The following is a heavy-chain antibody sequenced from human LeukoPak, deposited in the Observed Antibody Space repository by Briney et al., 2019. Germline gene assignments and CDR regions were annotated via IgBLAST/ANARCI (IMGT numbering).Heavy chain of an antibody. CDR2: INPSGGST. J-gene: IGHJ3*02. D-gene: IGHD2-2*01. CDR1: GYTFTSYY. V-gene: IGHV1-46*01. CDR3: AREYCSSTSCSTDAFDI. Sequence: ASVKVSCKASGYTFTSYYMHWVRQAPGQGLEWMGIINPSGGSTSYAQKFQGRVTMTRDMSTSTVYMELSSLRSEDTAVYYCAREYCSSTSCSTDAFDIWGQGTMVTVSS.